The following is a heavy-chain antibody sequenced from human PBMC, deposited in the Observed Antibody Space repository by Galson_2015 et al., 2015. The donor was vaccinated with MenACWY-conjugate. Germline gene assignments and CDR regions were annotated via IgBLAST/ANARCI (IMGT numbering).Heavy chain of an antibody. D-gene: IGHD2-15*01. CDR2: VYWNDDK. CDR3: AHRSGYCGCSYSGTFDY. CDR1: GFSLSSNGVG. Sequence: PALVKPTQTLTLTCTFSGFSLSSNGVGVGWIRQPPGKALEWLALVYWNDDKRYSPSLKSRLTITKDNYKNQEVLTMPNMHPVDTATYYCAHRSGYCGCSYSGTFDYWGHGTLLTVSS. J-gene: IGHJ4*01. V-gene: IGHV2-5*01.